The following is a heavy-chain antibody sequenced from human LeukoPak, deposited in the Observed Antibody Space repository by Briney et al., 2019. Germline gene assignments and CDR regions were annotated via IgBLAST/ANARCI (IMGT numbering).Heavy chain of an antibody. CDR3: ARVGRMGCSSTSCYSSDY. J-gene: IGHJ4*02. CDR1: GYTFTSYA. Sequence: ASVKVSCKASGYTFTSYAMNWVRQAPGQGLEWMGWINTNTGNPTYAQGFTGLFVFSLDTSVSTAYLQISSLKAEDTAVYYCARVGRMGCSSTSCYSSDYWGQGTLVTVSS. CDR2: INTNTGNP. V-gene: IGHV7-4-1*02. D-gene: IGHD2-2*02.